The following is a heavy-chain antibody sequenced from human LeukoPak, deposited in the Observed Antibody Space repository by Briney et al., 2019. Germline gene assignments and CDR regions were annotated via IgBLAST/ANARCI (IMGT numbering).Heavy chain of an antibody. V-gene: IGHV1-69*04. D-gene: IGHD3-10*01. CDR2: IIPIFGIA. Sequence: GASVKVSCKASGGTFSSYAISWVRQAPGQGLEWMGRIIPIFGIANYAQKFQGRVTITADKSTSTAYMELSSLRSEDTAVYCCARDVLPRGFDPWGQGTLVTVSS. CDR1: GGTFSSYA. CDR3: ARDVLPRGFDP. J-gene: IGHJ5*02.